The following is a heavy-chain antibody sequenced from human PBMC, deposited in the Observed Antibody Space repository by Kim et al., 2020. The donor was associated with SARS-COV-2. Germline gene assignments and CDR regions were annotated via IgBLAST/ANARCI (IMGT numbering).Heavy chain of an antibody. CDR1: GFAFSQAW. Sequence: GGSLRLSCATSGFAFSQAWMSWVRQAPGKGLEWVGRIKTKTDAGAIEYAALAKDRFTISRDDSRSTVYLQMDSLKTEDTGVYYCTTSFDYWGQGVPVTVS. V-gene: IGHV3-15*01. J-gene: IGHJ4*02. CDR3: TTSFDY. CDR2: IKTKTDAGAI.